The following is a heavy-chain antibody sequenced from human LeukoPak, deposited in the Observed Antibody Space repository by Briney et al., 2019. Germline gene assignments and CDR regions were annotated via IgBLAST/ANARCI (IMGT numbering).Heavy chain of an antibody. V-gene: IGHV4-59*01. CDR2: IYYSGST. CDR1: GGSISSYY. CDR3: ARWTYSNIAVAFFDY. J-gene: IGHJ4*02. D-gene: IGHD6-19*01. Sequence: SETLSLTCTVSGGSISSYYWSWIRQPPGKGLEWIGYIYYSGSTNYNPSLKSRVTISVDTSKNQFSLKLSSVTAADTAVYYCARWTYSNIAVAFFDYWGQGALVTVSS.